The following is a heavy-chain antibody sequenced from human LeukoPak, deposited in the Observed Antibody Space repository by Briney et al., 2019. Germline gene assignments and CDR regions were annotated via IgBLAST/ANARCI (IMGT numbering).Heavy chain of an antibody. CDR1: GYSFTSYW. CDR2: IYPGDPDT. V-gene: IGHV5-51*01. CDR3: ARHPIQFDEEMATIYFDY. Sequence: GESLKISCKGSGYSFTSYWIGWVRQMPGKGPEWMGIIYPGDPDTRYSPSFQGQVTISADKSISTAYLQWSSLKASDTAMYYCARHPIQFDEEMATIYFDYWGQGTLVTVSS. J-gene: IGHJ4*02. D-gene: IGHD5-24*01.